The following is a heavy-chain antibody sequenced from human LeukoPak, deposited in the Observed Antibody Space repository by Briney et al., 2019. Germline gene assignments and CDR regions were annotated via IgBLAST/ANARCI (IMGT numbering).Heavy chain of an antibody. CDR2: IYTSGST. D-gene: IGHD7-27*01. V-gene: IGHV4-4*07. J-gene: IGHJ4*02. CDR3: ARLPWGVYYFDY. Sequence: SETLSLTCTVSGDSISSYYWSWIRQPAGNGLEWIGRIYTSGSTNYNPSLKSRVTISVDKSKNQFSLKLSSVTAADTAVYYCARLPWGVYYFDYWGQGTLVTVSS. CDR1: GDSISSYY.